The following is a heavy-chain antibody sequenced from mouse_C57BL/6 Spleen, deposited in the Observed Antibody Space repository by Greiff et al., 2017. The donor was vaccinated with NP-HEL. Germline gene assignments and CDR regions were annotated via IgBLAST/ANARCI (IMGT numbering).Heavy chain of an antibody. CDR1: GFTFSSYA. CDR3: AREVGSIYAMDY. CDR2: ISDGGSYT. V-gene: IGHV5-4*01. D-gene: IGHD1-1*02. J-gene: IGHJ4*01. Sequence: EVKLMESGGGLVKPGASLKLSCAASGFTFSSYAMPWVRQTPEKRLEWVATISDGGSYTYYPANVQGRFTISRDNATNNLYLQMSHLKSEDTYMYYCAREVGSIYAMDYWGQGTTVTVSS.